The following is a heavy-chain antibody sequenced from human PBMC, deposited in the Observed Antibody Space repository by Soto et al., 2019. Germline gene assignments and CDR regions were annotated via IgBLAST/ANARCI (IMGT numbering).Heavy chain of an antibody. CDR1: GFTLSSYW. D-gene: IGHD5-12*01. CDR3: ARGLGYDRILLDH. Sequence: PGGPLRPSCAASGFTLSSYWMSWVRQAPGKGLEGVANIKQDGSEKYYVDSVKGRFTISRDNAKNSLYLQMNSLRAEDTAVYYCARGLGYDRILLDHWGQGTLVTVSS. CDR2: IKQDGSEK. J-gene: IGHJ4*02. V-gene: IGHV3-7*01.